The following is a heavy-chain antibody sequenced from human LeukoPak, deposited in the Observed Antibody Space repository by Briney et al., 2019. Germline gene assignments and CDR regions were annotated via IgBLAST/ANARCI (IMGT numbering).Heavy chain of an antibody. J-gene: IGHJ4*02. CDR1: GGSASSYH. CDR3: AREHYYGSGIDY. CDR2: IYYSGST. Sequence: SETLSLTCTVSGGSASSYHWNWIRQPPGKGLEWIGYIYYSGSTNYNPSLKSRVTISVDTSKNQFSLKLSSVTAADTAVYYCAREHYYGSGIDYWGQGTLVTVSS. V-gene: IGHV4-59*02. D-gene: IGHD3-10*01.